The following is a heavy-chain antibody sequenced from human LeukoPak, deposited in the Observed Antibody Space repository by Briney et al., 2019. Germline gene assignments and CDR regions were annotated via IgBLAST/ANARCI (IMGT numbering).Heavy chain of an antibody. Sequence: PGGSLRLSCAASGFTFSSYEMNWVRQAPGKGLEWVSFISSGSFYIYYADSVKGRFTISRDNAKNSLFLQMNSLRAEDTAVYYCARGHRDDITMIRGVINRSIEYWGQGTLVTVSS. V-gene: IGHV3-21*01. CDR3: ARGHRDDITMIRGVINRSIEY. CDR2: ISSGSFYI. D-gene: IGHD3-10*01. CDR1: GFTFSSYE. J-gene: IGHJ4*02.